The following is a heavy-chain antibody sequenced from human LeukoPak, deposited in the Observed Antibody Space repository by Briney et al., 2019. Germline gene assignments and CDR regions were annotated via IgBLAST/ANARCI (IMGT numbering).Heavy chain of an antibody. J-gene: IGHJ4*02. CDR2: IWHDGNNK. CDR1: GFNFNDYG. CDR3: ARDGAYSYTY. Sequence: GGSLRLSCAASGFNFNDYGMHWVRQAPGKGQEWVAIIWHDGNNKYYADSVRGRFTISRDNSKNTLYLEMNSLRAEDTAMYYCARDGAYSYTYWGQGTLVIVSS. V-gene: IGHV3-33*01. D-gene: IGHD5-18*01.